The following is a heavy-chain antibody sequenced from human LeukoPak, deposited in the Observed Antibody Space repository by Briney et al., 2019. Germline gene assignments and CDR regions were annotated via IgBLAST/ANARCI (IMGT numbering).Heavy chain of an antibody. V-gene: IGHV4-59*01. D-gene: IGHD6-13*01. J-gene: IGHJ4*02. CDR1: GGSISSYY. CDR3: AXVXYSXSWYLDSAFDY. Sequence: SETLSLTCTVSGGSISSYYWSWIRQPPGKGLEWIGYIYYSGSTNYNPSLKSRVTISVDTSKNQFSLKLSSVTAADTAVYYCAXVXYSXSWYLDSAFDYWGQGTLVTVSS. CDR2: IYYSGST.